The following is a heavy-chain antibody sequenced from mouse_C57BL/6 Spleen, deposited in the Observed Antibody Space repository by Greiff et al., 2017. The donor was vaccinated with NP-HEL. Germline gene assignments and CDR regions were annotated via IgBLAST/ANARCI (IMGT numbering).Heavy chain of an antibody. D-gene: IGHD2-3*01. CDR1: GYTFTSYW. CDR3: ARWLLRTY. Sequence: QVQLQQPGAELVKPGASVKLSCKASGYTFTSYWMQWVKQRPGQGLEWIGEIDPSDSYTNYNQKFKGKATLTVDTSSSTAYMQLSSLTSEDSAVYYCARWLLRTYWGQGTLVTVSA. J-gene: IGHJ3*01. CDR2: IDPSDSYT. V-gene: IGHV1-50*01.